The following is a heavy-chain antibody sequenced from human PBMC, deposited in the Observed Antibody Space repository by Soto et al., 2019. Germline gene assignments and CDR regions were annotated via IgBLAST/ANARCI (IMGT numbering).Heavy chain of an antibody. V-gene: IGHV4-59*01. J-gene: IGHJ6*03. CDR1: GSSISSYY. D-gene: IGHD1-20*01. Sequence: SETLSLTCTVSGSSISSYYWSWIRQPPGKGLEWIGYINYRGGTNYYSSLKSRVTISVDTSKNQFSLKLSSVTAADTAVYYCARVLTGTYYYYMDVWGKGTTVTVSS. CDR3: ARVLTGTYYYYMDV. CDR2: INYRGGT.